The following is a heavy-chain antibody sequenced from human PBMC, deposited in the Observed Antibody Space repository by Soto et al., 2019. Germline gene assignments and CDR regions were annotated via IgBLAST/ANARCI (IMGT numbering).Heavy chain of an antibody. CDR1: GGSISSGGYS. D-gene: IGHD3-22*01. CDR3: ARGGAKFYDSSGYIDI. Sequence: QLQLQESGSGQVKPSQTLSLTCAVSGGSISSGGYSWSWIRQPPGKGLEWIGYIYHSGSTYYNPSLKSRVTISVDRSKNQFSLKLSSVTAADTSVYYCARGGAKFYDSSGYIDIWGQGTMVTVSS. CDR2: IYHSGST. J-gene: IGHJ3*02. V-gene: IGHV4-30-2*01.